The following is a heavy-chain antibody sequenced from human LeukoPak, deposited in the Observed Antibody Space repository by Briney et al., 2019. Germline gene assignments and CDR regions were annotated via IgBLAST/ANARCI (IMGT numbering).Heavy chain of an antibody. CDR2: IKQDGSEK. J-gene: IGHJ4*02. D-gene: IGHD6-13*01. CDR3: ARDSAGNEY. CDR1: GFTFSIYW. Sequence: GRSLRLSCAVSGFTFSIYWISWVRQAPGKGRGWVANIKQDGSEKYYVDSVKGRFTIARDNAKNALYLQMNSLRAEDTAMYYCARDSAGNEYWGQGTLVTVSS. V-gene: IGHV3-7*01.